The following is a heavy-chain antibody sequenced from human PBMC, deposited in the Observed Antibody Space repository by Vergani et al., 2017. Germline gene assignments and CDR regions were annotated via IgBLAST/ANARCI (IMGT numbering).Heavy chain of an antibody. CDR2: IYPADSDT. CDR3: ARHTTYTDS. V-gene: IGHV5-51*01. J-gene: IGHJ4*02. CDR1: DYSFGNYW. D-gene: IGHD1-1*01. Sequence: EVELVQSGPEMRKPGESLKIPCKGSDYSFGNYWIGWVGQMPGKGLEWMGIIYPADSDTRYSPSFQGQVTISADKSISTAFLQWDSLKASDTALYYCARHTTYTDSWGQGTLVTVSS.